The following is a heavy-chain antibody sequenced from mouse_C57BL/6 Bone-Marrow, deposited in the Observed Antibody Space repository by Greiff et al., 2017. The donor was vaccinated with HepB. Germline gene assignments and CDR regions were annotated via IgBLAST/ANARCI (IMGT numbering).Heavy chain of an antibody. CDR2: IDPSDSYT. CDR1: GYTFTSYW. V-gene: IGHV1-69*01. CDR3: AREFPDYYGSSYDYAMDY. D-gene: IGHD1-1*01. J-gene: IGHJ4*01. Sequence: QVQLQQPGAELVMPGASVKLSCKASGYTFTSYWMHWVKQRPGQGLEWIGEIDPSDSYTNYNQKFKGKSTLTVDKSSSTAYMQLSSLTSEDSAVYYCAREFPDYYGSSYDYAMDYWGQGTSVTVSS.